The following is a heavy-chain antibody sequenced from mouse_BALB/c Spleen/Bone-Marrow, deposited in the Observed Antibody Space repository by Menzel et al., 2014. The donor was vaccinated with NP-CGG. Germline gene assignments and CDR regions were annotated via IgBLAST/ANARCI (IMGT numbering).Heavy chain of an antibody. V-gene: IGHV1-82*01. J-gene: IGHJ4*01. CDR3: ARSDGYRAMDY. CDR2: IYPGDGDT. CDR1: DYAFSTSW. D-gene: IGHD2-3*01. Sequence: VQLQESGPELVKPGASVKISCKASDYAFSTSWMNWVEQRPGQGLEWIGRIYPGDGDTYYNGKFKGKATLTADKSSSTAYMQLSSLTSVDSAVYFCARSDGYRAMDYWGQGTSVTVSS.